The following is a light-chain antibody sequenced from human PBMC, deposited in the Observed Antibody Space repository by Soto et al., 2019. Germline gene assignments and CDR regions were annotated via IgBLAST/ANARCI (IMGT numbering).Light chain of an antibody. Sequence: EIVMTQSPVTLSVSPGDRAALSCRASQSVSTNLAWYQQKPGQPPRLLIYAASTRATGVPARFSGSGSGTEFTPPIRGLKFEDLAVNFYHTYKKWLPYIFGQGTSSRSN. J-gene: IGKJ2*01. V-gene: IGKV3-15*01. CDR2: AAS. CDR1: QSVSTN. CDR3: HTYKKWLPYI.